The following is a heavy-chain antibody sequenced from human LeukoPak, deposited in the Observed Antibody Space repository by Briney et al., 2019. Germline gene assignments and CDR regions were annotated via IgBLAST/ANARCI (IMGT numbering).Heavy chain of an antibody. V-gene: IGHV4-39*07. J-gene: IGHJ5*02. D-gene: IGHD4-23*01. CDR2: INYSGGT. CDR3: ARKGKRVVTPFDP. CDR1: GASITNSAYH. Sequence: SETLSLTCTVSGASITNSAYHWGWIRQPPGKGLEWIGSINYSGGTHCNPSLKSRVTISVGTSKNQFSLKLSSVTAADTAVYYCARKGKRVVTPFDPWGQGTLVTVSS.